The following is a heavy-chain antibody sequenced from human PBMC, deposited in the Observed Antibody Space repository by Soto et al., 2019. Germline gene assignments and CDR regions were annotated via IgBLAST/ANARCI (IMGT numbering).Heavy chain of an antibody. D-gene: IGHD1-1*01. V-gene: IGHV4-34*01. CDR2: MSHSGGT. CDR1: GGFVTSGSYY. J-gene: IGHJ3*02. CDR3: ARVERGTATTVVDAFDI. Sequence: QVQLQQWGAGLLKPSETLSLTCAVYGGFVTSGSYYWSWIRQPPGKGLEWIGEMSHSGGTHFNPSLKSRVTISVDTSKNQFPLKMSSVTAAVTALYYCARVERGTATTVVDAFDIWGPGTMVTVSS.